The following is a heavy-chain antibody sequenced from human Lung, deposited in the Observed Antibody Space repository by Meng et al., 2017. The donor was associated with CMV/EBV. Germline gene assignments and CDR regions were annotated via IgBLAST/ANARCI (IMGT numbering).Heavy chain of an antibody. CDR1: GASIDSDNYY. Sequence: SXTXSLXCTVSGASIDSDNYYWSWIRQPPGKGLEWIGYIYYSGSSFYNPSLKSRVTISLSMSKNQFSLYLSSVTAADTAVYYCARADYYNLMDVWGQGTTVTVSS. CDR3: ARADYYNLMDV. J-gene: IGHJ6*02. CDR2: IYYSGSS. V-gene: IGHV4-30-4*02.